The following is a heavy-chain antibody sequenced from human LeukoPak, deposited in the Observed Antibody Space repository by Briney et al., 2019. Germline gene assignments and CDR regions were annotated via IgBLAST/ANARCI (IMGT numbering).Heavy chain of an antibody. Sequence: GGSLRLSCAASGFTFSSYSMNWVRQAPGKGLEGVSCISSSSSTIYYADSVKGRFTISRDNAKNSLYLQMNSLRAEDTAVYYCASNYDSSGYLVDYWGQGTLVTVSS. CDR1: GFTFSSYS. CDR3: ASNYDSSGYLVDY. D-gene: IGHD3-22*01. CDR2: ISSSSSTI. V-gene: IGHV3-48*04. J-gene: IGHJ4*02.